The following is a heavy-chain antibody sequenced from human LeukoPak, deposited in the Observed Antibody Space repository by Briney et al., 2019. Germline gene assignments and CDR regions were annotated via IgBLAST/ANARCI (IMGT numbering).Heavy chain of an antibody. D-gene: IGHD3-10*01. CDR1: GYTFTGYY. Sequence: GASVKVSCKASGYTFTGYYMHWVRQAPGQGLEWMGWINPNSGGTNYAQKFQGRVTMTRDTSISTAYMELSRLRSDDTAVYYCVRVDGSGSRPFDYWGQGTLVTVSS. J-gene: IGHJ4*02. V-gene: IGHV1-2*02. CDR2: INPNSGGT. CDR3: VRVDGSGSRPFDY.